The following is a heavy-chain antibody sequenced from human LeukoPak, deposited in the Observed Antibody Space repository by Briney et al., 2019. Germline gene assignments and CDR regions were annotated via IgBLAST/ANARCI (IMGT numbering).Heavy chain of an antibody. J-gene: IGHJ6*02. CDR2: ISSSSSYI. D-gene: IGHD5-18*01. V-gene: IGHV3-21*01. CDR1: GFTFSSYS. Sequence: GGSLRLSCAASGFTFSSYSMNWVRQAPGKGLEWVSSISSSSSYIYHADSVKGRSTISRDNAKKSLYLQMNSLRAEDTAVYYCARDRGYSYGNQYGMDVWGQGTTVTVSS. CDR3: ARDRGYSYGNQYGMDV.